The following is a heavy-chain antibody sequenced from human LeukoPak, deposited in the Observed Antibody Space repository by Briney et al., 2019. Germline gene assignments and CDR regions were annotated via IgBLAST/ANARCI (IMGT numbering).Heavy chain of an antibody. CDR1: GYTFTSYD. D-gene: IGHD3-10*01. CDR2: MNPNSGNT. J-gene: IGHJ4*02. Sequence: EASVKVSCKASGYTFTSYDINWVRQATGQGLEWMGWMNPNSGNTGYAQKFQGRVTITRNTSISTAYMELSSLRSEDTAVYYCAREYYYGSGSYYTHWGQGTLVTVSS. CDR3: AREYYYGSGSYYTH. V-gene: IGHV1-8*03.